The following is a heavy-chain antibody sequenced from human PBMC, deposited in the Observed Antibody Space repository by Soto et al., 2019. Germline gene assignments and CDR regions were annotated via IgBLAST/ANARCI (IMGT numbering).Heavy chain of an antibody. J-gene: IGHJ6*02. CDR1: GFTVSSNY. Sequence: EVQLVESGGGLVQPGGSLRLSCAASGFTVSSNYMSWVRQAPGKGLEWVSVIYSGGSTYYADSVKGRFTISRDNSKNTLYLQMNSLRAEDTAVYYCARRAAGAIHYGMDVWGQGTTVTVSS. V-gene: IGHV3-66*04. CDR2: IYSGGST. CDR3: ARRAAGAIHYGMDV. D-gene: IGHD6-13*01.